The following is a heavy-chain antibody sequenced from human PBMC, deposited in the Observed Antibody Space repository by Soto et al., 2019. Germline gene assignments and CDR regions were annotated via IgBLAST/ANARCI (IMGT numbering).Heavy chain of an antibody. D-gene: IGHD3-3*01. V-gene: IGHV1-46*01. CDR3: ARATKNYDFWSLSSFDI. CDR1: GYIFTNYY. J-gene: IGHJ3*02. CDR2: INPGGGAT. Sequence: ASVKVSCKASGYIFTNYYIYWVRQAPGQGLEYIGIINPGGGATDYAQKFQGRVTMTRDTSISTVYMELSSLRYEDTAVYYCARATKNYDFWSLSSFDIRGQGTMVTVSS.